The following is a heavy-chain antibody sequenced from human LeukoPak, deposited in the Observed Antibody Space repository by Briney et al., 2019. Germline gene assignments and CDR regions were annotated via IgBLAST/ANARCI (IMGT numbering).Heavy chain of an antibody. CDR3: AKDTTYDFWSGGFDP. D-gene: IGHD3-3*01. CDR2: ISWNSGSI. V-gene: IGHV3-9*01. Sequence: GGSLRLSCAASGFTFDDYAMHWVRHAPGKGLEWVSGISWNSGSIGYADSVKGRFTISRDNAKNSLYLQMNSLRAEDTALYYCAKDTTYDFWSGGFDPWGQGTLVTVSS. J-gene: IGHJ5*02. CDR1: GFTFDDYA.